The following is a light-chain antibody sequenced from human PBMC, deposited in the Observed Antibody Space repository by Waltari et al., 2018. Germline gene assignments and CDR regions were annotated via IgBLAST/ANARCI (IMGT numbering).Light chain of an antibody. CDR2: DAS. J-gene: IGKJ4*01. CDR1: QSVSSY. V-gene: IGKV3-11*01. Sequence: EIVLTQSPATLSLSPGERATLSCRASQSVSSYLAWYQQKPGQAPRPLIYDASNRATGIPARFSGIGSGTDFTLTISSLEPEDFAVYYCQQRSNWLTFGGGTKVEIK. CDR3: QQRSNWLT.